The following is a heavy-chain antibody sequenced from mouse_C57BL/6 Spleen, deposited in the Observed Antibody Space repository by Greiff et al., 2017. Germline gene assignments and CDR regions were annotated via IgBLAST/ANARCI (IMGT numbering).Heavy chain of an antibody. Sequence: QVQLQQSGPELVKPGASVKISCKASGYAFSSSWMNWVKQRPGKGLEWIGRIYPGDGDTNYNGTFKGKATLTADKSSSTAYMQLNSLTSEDSAVYFCAREHHYSNYPYFDYWGQGTTLTVSS. D-gene: IGHD2-5*01. J-gene: IGHJ2*01. CDR1: GYAFSSSW. CDR2: IYPGDGDT. CDR3: AREHHYSNYPYFDY. V-gene: IGHV1-82*01.